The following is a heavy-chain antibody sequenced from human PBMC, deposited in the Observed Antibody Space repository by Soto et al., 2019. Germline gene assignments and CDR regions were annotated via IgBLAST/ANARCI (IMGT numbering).Heavy chain of an antibody. V-gene: IGHV3-72*01. Sequence: PGGSLRLSCAVSGFIFSDHYMDWVRQGPGKGLEWVGRTKNKSNRYTTEYAASVEGRFTISRDDSKNSLYLQMNSLKSDDTAVDDCVRWQQGAADYWGQENLVTVSS. CDR1: GFIFSDHY. CDR3: VRWQQGAADY. D-gene: IGHD6-13*01. CDR2: TKNKSNRYTT. J-gene: IGHJ4*02.